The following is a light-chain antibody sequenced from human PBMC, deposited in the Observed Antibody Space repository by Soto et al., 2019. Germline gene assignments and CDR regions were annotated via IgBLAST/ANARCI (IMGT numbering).Light chain of an antibody. CDR2: GAS. V-gene: IGKV3-15*01. CDR3: QQHNDWPT. CDR1: QSVSSN. J-gene: IGKJ5*01. Sequence: EIGMTQSPATLSVSPGERATLACMASQSVSSNLAWYQQKPGQAPRLLIYGASTRATGIPARFSGSGSGTEFILTISSVESEDFAIYYCQQHNDWPTFGQGTRLEI.